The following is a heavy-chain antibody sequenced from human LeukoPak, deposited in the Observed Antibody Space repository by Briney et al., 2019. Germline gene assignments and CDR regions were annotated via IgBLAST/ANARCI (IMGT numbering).Heavy chain of an antibody. CDR2: NGSGGSPI. CDR1: GFTFSHFF. D-gene: IGHD3-10*01. V-gene: IGHV3-11*01. CDR3: AKKHHSGSGGYSHVDS. Sequence: GGSLRLSCAASGFTFSHFFMNWIRQAPGKGLECVSYNGSGGSPIYYADSVKGRFTISRDDAKKSLYLRMNSLRAEDTALYYCAKKHHSGSGGYSHVDSWGQGTLVTVSS. J-gene: IGHJ4*02.